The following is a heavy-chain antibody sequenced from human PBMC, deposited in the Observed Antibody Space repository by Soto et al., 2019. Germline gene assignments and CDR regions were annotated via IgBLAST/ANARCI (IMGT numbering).Heavy chain of an antibody. V-gene: IGHV3-30*18. CDR1: GFSFSSYG. J-gene: IGHJ5*02. CDR2: ISYDGSNK. Sequence: QVQLVESGGGVVQPGRSLRLSCAASGFSFSSYGMHWVRQAPGKGLEWVALISYDGSNKYYVDSVKGRFTISRDNSKNTLYRQMSSLGAEDTAMYYCAKDAHFGDYIGNWLDPWGQGPLVTVSS. CDR3: AKDAHFGDYIGNWLDP. D-gene: IGHD4-17*01.